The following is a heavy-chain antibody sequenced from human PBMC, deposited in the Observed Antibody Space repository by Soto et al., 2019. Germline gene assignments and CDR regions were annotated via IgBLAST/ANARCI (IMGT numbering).Heavy chain of an antibody. CDR1: GFTFSSYA. V-gene: IGHV3-23*01. CDR2: ISGSGGTT. Sequence: EVQLLESGGGLVQPGGSLRLSCAASGFTFSSYALNWVRQAPGKGLEWVSVISGSGGTTYYADSVKGRFTISRDNAKNTLYLHRSRLRAEDTAVYYCAKDRGDEGDYVARGYFDYWGQGTLVTVSS. CDR3: AKDRGDEGDYVARGYFDY. J-gene: IGHJ4*02. D-gene: IGHD4-17*01.